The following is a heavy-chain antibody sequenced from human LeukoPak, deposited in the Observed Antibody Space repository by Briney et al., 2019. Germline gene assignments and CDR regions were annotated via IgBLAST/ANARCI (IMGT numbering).Heavy chain of an antibody. CDR1: GFTFSTYG. CDR3: AKNGDSSSSSYFDY. D-gene: IGHD6-6*01. Sequence: GGSLRLSCAASGFTFSTYGMSWVRQAPGRGLEWVSSISGSGGSTYYADSVKGRFTISRDNSKNTLYLQVNSLRAEDTAVYYCAKNGDSSSSSYFDYWGQGTLVTVSS. V-gene: IGHV3-23*01. CDR2: ISGSGGST. J-gene: IGHJ4*02.